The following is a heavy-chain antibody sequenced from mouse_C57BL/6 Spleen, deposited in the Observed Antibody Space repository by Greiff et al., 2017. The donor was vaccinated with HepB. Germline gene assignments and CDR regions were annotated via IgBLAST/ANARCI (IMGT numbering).Heavy chain of an antibody. CDR3: VRHDYSSYYAMDY. D-gene: IGHD2-5*01. CDR2: IRSKSNNYAT. J-gene: IGHJ4*01. CDR1: GFSFNTYA. V-gene: IGHV10-1*01. Sequence: EVHLVESGGGLVQPKGSLKLSCAASGFSFNTYAMNWVRQAPGKGLEWVARIRSKSNNYATYYADSVKDRFTISRDDSESMLYLQMNNLKTEDTAMYYCVRHDYSSYYAMDYWGQGTSVTVSS.